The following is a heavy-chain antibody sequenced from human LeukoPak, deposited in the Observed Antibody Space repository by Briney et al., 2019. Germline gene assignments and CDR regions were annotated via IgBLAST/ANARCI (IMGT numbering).Heavy chain of an antibody. D-gene: IGHD2-2*01. Sequence: PSETLSLTCAVSGYSISSGYYWGWIRQPPGKGLEWIGSIYHSGSTYYNPSLKSRVTISVDTSKNQFSLKLSSVTAADTAVYYCARRWAAMPFDYWGQGTLVTVSS. CDR3: ARRWAAMPFDY. V-gene: IGHV4-38-2*01. CDR2: IYHSGST. J-gene: IGHJ4*02. CDR1: GYSISSGYY.